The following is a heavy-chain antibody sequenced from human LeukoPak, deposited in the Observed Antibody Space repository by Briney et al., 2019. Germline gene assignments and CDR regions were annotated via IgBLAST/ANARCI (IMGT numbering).Heavy chain of an antibody. CDR1: GFTFSSYW. J-gene: IGHJ4*02. V-gene: IGHV3-7*01. Sequence: GGSLRLSCAASGFTFSSYWMSWVRQAPGKGLEWVANIKQDGSEKYYVDSVKGRFTISRDNAKNSLYLQMNSLRAEDTAVYYCAREAYSSSWYVFDYWGQGTLVTVSP. D-gene: IGHD6-13*01. CDR3: AREAYSSSWYVFDY. CDR2: IKQDGSEK.